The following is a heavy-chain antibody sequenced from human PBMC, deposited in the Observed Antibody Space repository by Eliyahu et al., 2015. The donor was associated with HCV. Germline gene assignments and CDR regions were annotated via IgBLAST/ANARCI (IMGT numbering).Heavy chain of an antibody. CDR1: GYXFISYW. CDR2: IYPGDSXT. Sequence: EVQLVQSGAEVXKPGESLKISCKGSGYXFISYWXGWVRQMPGKGLXWMGIIYPGDSXTRYSPSFQAQVTISVDKSINTAYLQWSSLKASDSAMYYCAGHFGDRGLGYYYGMDVWGQGTSVTVSS. J-gene: IGHJ6*02. V-gene: IGHV5-51*01. CDR3: AGHFGDRGLGYYYGMDV. D-gene: IGHD3-16*01.